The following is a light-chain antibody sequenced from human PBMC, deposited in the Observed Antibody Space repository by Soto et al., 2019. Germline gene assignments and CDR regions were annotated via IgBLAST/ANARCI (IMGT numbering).Light chain of an antibody. Sequence: DIQMTQSPSTLPASVGDRVTITCRASQSISNWLAWYQQKPGKAPKLLIYAASSLQSGVPSRFSGSGSGTDFTLTISSLQPEDFATYYCQQANSFPAITFGQGTRLEIK. V-gene: IGKV1-12*01. CDR3: QQANSFPAIT. CDR1: QSISNW. J-gene: IGKJ5*01. CDR2: AAS.